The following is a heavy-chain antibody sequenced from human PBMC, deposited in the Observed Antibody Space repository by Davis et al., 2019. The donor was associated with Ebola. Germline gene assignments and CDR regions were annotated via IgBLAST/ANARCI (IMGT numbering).Heavy chain of an antibody. Sequence: GESLKISCAASEHSIADEFISWIRLRPGKGLEWVSYSGWSSTSYAESVRGRFTIPGDRATNSLSLQMASLRAEDTGLYYCARAFYDSSGYHWFDSWGQGTLVTVSS. CDR1: EHSIADEF. V-gene: IGHV3-69-1*02. J-gene: IGHJ5*01. CDR3: ARAFYDSSGYHWFDS. CDR2: SGWSSTS. D-gene: IGHD3-22*01.